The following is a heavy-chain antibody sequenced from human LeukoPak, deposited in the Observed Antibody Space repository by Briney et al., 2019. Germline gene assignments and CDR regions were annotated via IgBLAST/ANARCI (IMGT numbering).Heavy chain of an antibody. CDR3: ARRTWYYDSSGYYWPHNWFDP. D-gene: IGHD3-22*01. J-gene: IGHJ5*02. Sequence: GGSLRPSCAASGFTFSDYYMSWIRQAPGKGLEWVSYISSSGSTIYYADSVKGRFTISRDNAKNSLYLQMNSLRAEDTAVYYCARRTWYYDSSGYYWPHNWFDPWGQGTLVTVSS. CDR2: ISSSGSTI. V-gene: IGHV3-11*04. CDR1: GFTFSDYY.